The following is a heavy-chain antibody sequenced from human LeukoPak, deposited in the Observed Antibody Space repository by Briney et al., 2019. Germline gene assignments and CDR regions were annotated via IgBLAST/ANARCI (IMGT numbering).Heavy chain of an antibody. CDR3: AKDVGKWESLHFFDY. CDR2: ISGSGAST. CDR1: GFTLSTNA. Sequence: HPGGSLRLSCLTSGFTLSTNAMSWVRQAPGKGLEWISGISGSGASTYYADSVKGRFTISRGDSRNTLYLQMNSLRGDDTAVYYCAKDVGKWESLHFFDYWGQGTLVTVSS. V-gene: IGHV3-23*01. J-gene: IGHJ4*02. D-gene: IGHD1-26*01.